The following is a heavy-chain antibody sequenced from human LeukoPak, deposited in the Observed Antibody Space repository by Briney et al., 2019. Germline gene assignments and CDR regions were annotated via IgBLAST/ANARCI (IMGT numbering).Heavy chain of an antibody. J-gene: IGHJ3*02. CDR3: ARDRRGDRLRPDAFDI. CDR1: GYTFTSYA. V-gene: IGHV1-3*01. Sequence: GASVKVSCKASGYTFTSYAMHWVRQAPGQRLEWMGWINAGNGNTKYSQKFQGRVTITRDTSASTAYMELSSLRSEDTAVYYCARDRRGDRLRPDAFDIWGQGTMVTVSS. CDR2: INAGNGNT. D-gene: IGHD2-21*02.